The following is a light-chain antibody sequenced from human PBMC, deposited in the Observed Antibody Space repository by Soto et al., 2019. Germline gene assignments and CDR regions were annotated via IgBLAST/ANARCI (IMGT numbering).Light chain of an antibody. Sequence: QSVLTQPPSASGTPGQRVTISCSGSSSNIGGNYVYWYQQLPGTAPKLLIYRNNQRPSGLPDRFSGSKSGTSASLAISGLRSEDEADYYCAAWDDSLSGGVFGTGTKVTVL. V-gene: IGLV1-47*01. CDR3: AAWDDSLSGGV. J-gene: IGLJ1*01. CDR1: SSNIGGNY. CDR2: RNN.